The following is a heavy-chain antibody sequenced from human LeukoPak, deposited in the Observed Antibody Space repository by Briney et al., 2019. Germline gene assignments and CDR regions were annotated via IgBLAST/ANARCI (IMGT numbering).Heavy chain of an antibody. Sequence: ASVKVSCKASGYTFTSYGISWVRQAPGQGLEWMGWISAYNGNTNFAQKFHDRVTMTSDTSMSAAYMEISRLTYDDTAVYYCGRGIQSFNPWGQGTLVTVSS. V-gene: IGHV1-18*01. CDR1: GYTFTSYG. J-gene: IGHJ5*02. CDR3: GRGIQSFNP. CDR2: ISAYNGNT.